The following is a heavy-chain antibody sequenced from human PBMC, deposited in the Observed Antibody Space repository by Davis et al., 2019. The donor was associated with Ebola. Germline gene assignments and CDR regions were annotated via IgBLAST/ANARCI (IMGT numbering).Heavy chain of an antibody. V-gene: IGHV3-15*01. CDR1: GFFFNNAW. J-gene: IGHJ2*01. Sequence: PGGSLRLSCAASGFFFNNAWMNWVRQAPGKGLEWVGRIKPKTDGGTTDYAAPVKGRFTISRDDSKNIVYLQFNSLRTEDTAVYYCTTTSRIEVSGTGWYFNLWGRGILVTVSS. CDR2: IKPKTDGGTT. D-gene: IGHD6-19*01. CDR3: TTTSRIEVSGTGWYFNL.